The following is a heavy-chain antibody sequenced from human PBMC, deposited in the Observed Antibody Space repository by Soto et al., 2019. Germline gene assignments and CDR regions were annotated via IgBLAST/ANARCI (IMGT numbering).Heavy chain of an antibody. CDR2: INTYNGNP. CDR1: GYTFTSFG. J-gene: IGHJ6*02. Sequence: GASVKVSCKTSGYTFTSFGISWVRQAPGQGLEWMGWINTYNGNPNYAQRFQDRVTMTTDTSTSTAHMELRNLRSDDTAVYYCARDVVIPFRWGYATPPNYNYYGMDVWGQGTTVTVSS. CDR3: ARDVVIPFRWGYATPPNYNYYGMDV. D-gene: IGHD3-16*01. V-gene: IGHV1-18*01.